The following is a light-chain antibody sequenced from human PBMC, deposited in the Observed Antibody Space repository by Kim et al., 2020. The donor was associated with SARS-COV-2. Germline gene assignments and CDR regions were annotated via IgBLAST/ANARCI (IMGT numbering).Light chain of an antibody. CDR2: RDN. V-gene: IGLV3-9*01. J-gene: IGLJ7*01. CDR1: SIEDKN. CDR3: QVWDSSTEV. Sequence: VALGQTARIACGGESIEDKNVHWYQQKPGQAPVLVMYRDNNRPSGIPERFSGSNSGNTATLTISRAQVGDEADYYCQVWDSSTEVFGGGTQLTVL.